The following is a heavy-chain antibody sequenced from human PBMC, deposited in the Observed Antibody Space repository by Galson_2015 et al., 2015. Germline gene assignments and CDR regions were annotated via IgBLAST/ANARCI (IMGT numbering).Heavy chain of an antibody. Sequence: SGAEVKKPGESLRISCKGSGYSFTSYWIAWVRQMPGKGLEWMGIIYPGDSDIRYSPSFQGQVTISADNSIGTAYLQWSSLKASDTAMYYCARRTVGKYYYDYWGQGTLVTVSS. CDR1: GYSFTSYW. J-gene: IGHJ4*02. V-gene: IGHV5-51*01. D-gene: IGHD3/OR15-3a*01. CDR3: ARRTVGKYYYDY. CDR2: IYPGDSDI.